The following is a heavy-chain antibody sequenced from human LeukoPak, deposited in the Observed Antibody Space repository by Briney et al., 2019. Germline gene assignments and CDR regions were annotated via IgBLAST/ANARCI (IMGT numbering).Heavy chain of an antibody. V-gene: IGHV3-23*01. CDR1: GFTFSSYA. CDR2: VSGSGGST. D-gene: IGHD3-10*01. J-gene: IGHJ4*02. Sequence: GGSLRLSCAASGFTFSSYAMSWVRQAPGKGLEWVSAVSGSGGSTYYADSVKGRFTISRDNSKNTLYLQMNSLRAEDTAVYYCAKVWDTYYYGSGSYYFYYFDYWGQGTLVTVSS. CDR3: AKVWDTYYYGSGSYYFYYFDY.